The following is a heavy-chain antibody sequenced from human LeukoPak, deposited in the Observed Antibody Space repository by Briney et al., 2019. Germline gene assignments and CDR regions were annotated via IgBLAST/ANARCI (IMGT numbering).Heavy chain of an antibody. J-gene: IGHJ4*02. D-gene: IGHD6-13*01. CDR1: GFTFSSYG. V-gene: IGHV3-33*06. CDR3: AKERAAAIEGYFDY. CDR2: IWYDGSNK. Sequence: PGGSLRLSXAASGFTFSSYGMHWVRQAPGKGLEWVAVIWYDGSNKIYADSVKGRFTISRDNSKNTLYLQMNSLRAEDTAVYYCAKERAAAIEGYFDYWGQGTLVTVSS.